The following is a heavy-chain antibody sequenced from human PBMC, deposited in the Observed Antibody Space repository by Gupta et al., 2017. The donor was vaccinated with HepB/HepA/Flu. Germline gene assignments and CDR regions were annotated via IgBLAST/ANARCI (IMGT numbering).Heavy chain of an antibody. Sequence: EVQLVESGGGLVKPGGSLRLSCAASGFTFSSSSMTWVRQAPGKGLEWVSSISSSSSYIYYADSVKGRFTIARDNAKNSLYLQMNSLRAEDTAVYYCARDSGLRITMVRGVIITSPDYWGQGTLVTVSS. CDR3: ARDSGLRITMVRGVIITSPDY. V-gene: IGHV3-21*01. CDR1: GFTFSSSS. J-gene: IGHJ4*02. D-gene: IGHD3-10*01. CDR2: ISSSSSYI.